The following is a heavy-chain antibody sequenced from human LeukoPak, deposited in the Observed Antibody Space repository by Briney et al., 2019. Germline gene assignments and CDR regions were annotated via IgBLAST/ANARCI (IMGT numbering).Heavy chain of an antibody. CDR2: IRYDGSNK. Sequence: GGSLRLSCAASGFTFSSYGMHWVRQAPGKGLEWVAFIRYDGSNKYYADSVKGRFTISRDNSKNTLYLQMKSLRAEDTAVYYCARGFVVRGVIIGVDVWGKGTTVTVSS. CDR3: ARGFVVRGVIIGVDV. D-gene: IGHD3-10*01. CDR1: GFTFSSYG. J-gene: IGHJ6*04. V-gene: IGHV3-30*02.